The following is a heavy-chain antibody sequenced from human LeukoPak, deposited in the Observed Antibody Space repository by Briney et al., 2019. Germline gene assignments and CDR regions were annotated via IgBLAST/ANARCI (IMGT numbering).Heavy chain of an antibody. CDR2: IYYSGST. V-gene: IGHV4-39*01. Sequence: SETLSLTCTVSGGSIGSSSYYWGWIRQPPGKGLEWIGSIYYSGSTYYNPSLKSRVTISVDTSKNQFSLKLSSVTAADTAVYYCAKVNYNFWSGYLDYWGQETLVTVSS. D-gene: IGHD3-3*01. CDR1: GGSIGSSSYY. J-gene: IGHJ4*02. CDR3: AKVNYNFWSGYLDY.